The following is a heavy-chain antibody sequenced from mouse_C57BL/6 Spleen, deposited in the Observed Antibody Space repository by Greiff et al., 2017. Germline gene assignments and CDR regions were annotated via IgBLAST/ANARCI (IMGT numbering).Heavy chain of an antibody. Sequence: QVQLQQSGAELVRPGASVTLSCKASGYTFTDYEMHWVKQTPVHGLEWIGAIDPETGGTAYNQKFKGKAILTADKSSSTAYMELRSLSSADSAVYYFTTSVFITSYYFDYWGQGTTLTVSS. V-gene: IGHV1-15*01. CDR1: GYTFTDYE. CDR2: IDPETGGT. D-gene: IGHD1-1*01. J-gene: IGHJ2*01. CDR3: TTSVFITSYYFDY.